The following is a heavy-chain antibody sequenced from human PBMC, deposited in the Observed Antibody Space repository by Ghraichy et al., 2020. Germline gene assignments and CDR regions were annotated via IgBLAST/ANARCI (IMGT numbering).Heavy chain of an antibody. D-gene: IGHD6-6*01. CDR1: GGSFSGYY. CDR2: INHSGST. CDR3: ARGWSSSSVSGYYGMDV. V-gene: IGHV4-34*01. Sequence: SETLSLTCAVYGGSFSGYYWSWIRQPPGKGLEWIGEINHSGSTNYNPSLKSRVTISVDTSKNQFSLKLSSVTAADTAVYYCARGWSSSSVSGYYGMDVWGQGTTVTVSS. J-gene: IGHJ6*02.